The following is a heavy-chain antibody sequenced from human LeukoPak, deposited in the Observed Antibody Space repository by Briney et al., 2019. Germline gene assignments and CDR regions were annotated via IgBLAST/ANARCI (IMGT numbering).Heavy chain of an antibody. V-gene: IGHV3-9*03. Sequence: GGSLRLSCAASGFIFDDYAMHWVRLAPGKGLECVSGISWNSGSIGYADSVKGRFTISRDNAKNSLYLQMNSLRAEDMALYYCAKSPDPRILPDYWGQGTLVTVSS. D-gene: IGHD2-15*01. CDR2: ISWNSGSI. J-gene: IGHJ4*02. CDR3: AKSPDPRILPDY. CDR1: GFIFDDYA.